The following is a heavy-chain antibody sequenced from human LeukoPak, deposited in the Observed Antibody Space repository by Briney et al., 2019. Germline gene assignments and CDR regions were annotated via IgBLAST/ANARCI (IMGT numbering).Heavy chain of an antibody. CDR2: INPDGSQK. Sequence: GESLRLSCAASGFTFSGSWMNWVRQAPGKGLEWVANINPDGSQKRFVDSVVGCFTMSRDNAKNSLYLQMNSLRVEDTAVFYCAAWTDRGYNFWGQGTLVTVSS. J-gene: IGHJ4*02. CDR3: AAWTDRGYNF. V-gene: IGHV3-7*01. CDR1: GFTFSGSW. D-gene: IGHD5-24*01.